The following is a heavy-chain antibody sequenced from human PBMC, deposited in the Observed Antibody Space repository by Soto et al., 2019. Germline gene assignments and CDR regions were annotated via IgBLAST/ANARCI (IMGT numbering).Heavy chain of an antibody. Sequence: SATLSLTCTVSGGSVSSGSYYWSWIRQPPGKGLEWIGYIYYSGSTNYNPSLKSRVTISVDTSKNQFSLKLSSVTAADTAVFYCARAGIAAAGTFSYNWFDPWGQGTLVTVS. D-gene: IGHD6-13*01. J-gene: IGHJ5*02. CDR1: GGSVSSGSYY. V-gene: IGHV4-61*01. CDR3: ARAGIAAAGTFSYNWFDP. CDR2: IYYSGST.